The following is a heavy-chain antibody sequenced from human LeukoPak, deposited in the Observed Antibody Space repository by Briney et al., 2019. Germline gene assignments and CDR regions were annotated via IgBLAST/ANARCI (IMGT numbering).Heavy chain of an antibody. J-gene: IGHJ3*01. V-gene: IGHV3-30-3*01. CDR3: AKEPSGANVVPADAFDF. CDR1: GFTFSSHA. CDR2: ISYDGSNK. D-gene: IGHD6-6*01. Sequence: GRSLRLSCAASGFTFSSHAMHWVRQAPGKGLEWVAVISYDGSNKYYADSVKGRFTISRDNSKNTLYLQMNSLRVDDMAVYYCAKEPSGANVVPADAFDFWGHGTMVTVSS.